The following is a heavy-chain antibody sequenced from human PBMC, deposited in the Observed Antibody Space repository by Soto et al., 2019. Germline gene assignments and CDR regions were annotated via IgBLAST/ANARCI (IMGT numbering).Heavy chain of an antibody. Sequence: PSETLSLTCTVSGGSISSGGYYWSWIRQHPGKGLEWIGYIYYSGSTYYNPSLKSRVTISVDTSKNQFSLKLSSVTAADTAVYYCARGSSSVDIVVPPDNWFDPWGQGTLVTVSS. J-gene: IGHJ5*02. V-gene: IGHV4-31*03. CDR3: ARGSSSVDIVVPPDNWFDP. CDR2: IYYSGST. CDR1: GGSISSGGYY. D-gene: IGHD5-12*01.